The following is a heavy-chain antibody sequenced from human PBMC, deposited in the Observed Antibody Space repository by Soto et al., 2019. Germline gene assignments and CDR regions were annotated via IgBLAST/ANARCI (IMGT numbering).Heavy chain of an antibody. CDR2: ISYDGSNK. V-gene: IGHV3-30-3*01. Sequence: PGGSLRLSCAASGFTFSSYAMHWVRQAPGKGLEWVAVISYDGSNKYYADSVKGRFTISRDNSKNTLYLQMNSLRAEDTAVYYCARDRRSYGLVRYRGQGTLVTVSS. CDR1: GFTFSSYA. J-gene: IGHJ4*02. D-gene: IGHD5-18*01. CDR3: ARDRRSYGLVRY.